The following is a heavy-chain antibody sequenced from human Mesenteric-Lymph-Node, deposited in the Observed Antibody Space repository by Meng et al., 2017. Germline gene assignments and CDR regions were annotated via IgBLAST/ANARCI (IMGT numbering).Heavy chain of an antibody. CDR3: ARGGEGYYYYAMDV. J-gene: IGHJ6*02. V-gene: IGHV3-48*03. CDR1: GFTFSNYE. Sequence: GGSLRLSCAASGFTFSNYEMNWVRQAPGKGLEWISYISKSGDIINYADSVEGRFTISRDNAKNSLYLQMNSLRAEDTALYYCARGGEGYYYYAMDVWGQGTTVTVSS. D-gene: IGHD3-10*01. CDR2: ISKSGDII.